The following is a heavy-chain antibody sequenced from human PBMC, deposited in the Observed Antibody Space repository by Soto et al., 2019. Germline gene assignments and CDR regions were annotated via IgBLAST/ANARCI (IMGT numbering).Heavy chain of an antibody. CDR1: GYIFTNYD. D-gene: IGHD3-10*01. CDR2: FSGYIGNT. J-gene: IGHJ6*02. V-gene: IGHV1-18*01. CDR3: ARFGSAPYYYYGVDV. Sequence: QVQLVQSETEVKKPGASVKVSCKASGYIFTNYDITWVRQAPGQGLEWMGWFSGYIGNTKYAQKFQDRVTMTTDTSTSTVYMELRSLRSDDTAVYYCARFGSAPYYYYGVDVWGQGTTVFVSS.